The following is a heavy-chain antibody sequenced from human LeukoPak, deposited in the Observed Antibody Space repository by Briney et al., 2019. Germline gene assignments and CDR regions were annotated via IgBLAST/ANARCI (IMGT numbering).Heavy chain of an antibody. D-gene: IGHD6-19*01. J-gene: IGHJ3*02. CDR2: FYHSGST. Sequence: SETLSLTCAVSSYSISSGCYWGWIRQPPGKGLEWIGSFYHSGSTYYNPSLKSRVTISVDTSKNQFSLKLSSVTAADTAVYYCARREAVAGIGAFDIWGQGTMVTVSS. V-gene: IGHV4-38-2*01. CDR3: ARREAVAGIGAFDI. CDR1: SYSISSGCY.